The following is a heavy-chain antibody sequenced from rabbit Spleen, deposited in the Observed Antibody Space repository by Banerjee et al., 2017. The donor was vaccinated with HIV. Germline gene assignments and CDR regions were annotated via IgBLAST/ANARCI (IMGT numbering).Heavy chain of an antibody. CDR3: AGDAGTSFSAYGMDL. Sequence: QSLEESGGGLVQPEGSLTLTCKASGFSFNSGYDMCWVRQAPGKGLKWIACIYAGSSGSTYSATWAKGRFTISKTSSTTVTLQMTRLTAADTATYFCAGDAGTSFSAYGMDLWGPGTLVTVS. CDR1: GFSFNSGYD. V-gene: IGHV1S40*01. J-gene: IGHJ6*01. CDR2: IYAGSSGST. D-gene: IGHD8-1*01.